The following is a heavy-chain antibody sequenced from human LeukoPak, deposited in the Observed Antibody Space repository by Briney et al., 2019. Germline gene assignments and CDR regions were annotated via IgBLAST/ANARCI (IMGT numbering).Heavy chain of an antibody. Sequence: SETLSLTCAVYGGPFSGYYWSWIRQPPGKGQEWIGEINHSGSTNYNPSLKSRVTISVDTSKNQFSLKLSSVTAADTAVYYCARVDSSGWSRVDYWGQGTLVTVSS. CDR2: INHSGST. CDR1: GGPFSGYY. V-gene: IGHV4-34*01. CDR3: ARVDSSGWSRVDY. D-gene: IGHD6-19*01. J-gene: IGHJ4*02.